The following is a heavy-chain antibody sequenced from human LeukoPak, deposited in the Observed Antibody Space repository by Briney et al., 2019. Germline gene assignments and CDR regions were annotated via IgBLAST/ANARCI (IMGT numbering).Heavy chain of an antibody. CDR3: ARVGSSWPYYYFDY. V-gene: IGHV4-4*02. J-gene: IGHJ4*02. D-gene: IGHD6-13*01. CDR2: IYHSGST. CDR1: GFTVSSNY. Sequence: GSLRLSCAASGFTVSSNYMSWVRQPPGKGLEWIGEIYHSGSTNYNPSLKSRVTISVDTSKNHFSLNLNSVTAADTAVYYCARVGSSWPYYYFDYWGQGALVTVSS.